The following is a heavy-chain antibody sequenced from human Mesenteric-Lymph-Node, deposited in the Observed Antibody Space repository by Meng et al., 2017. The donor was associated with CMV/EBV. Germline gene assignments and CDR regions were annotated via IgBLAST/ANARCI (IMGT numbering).Heavy chain of an antibody. CDR2: IYYSGSTN. D-gene: IGHD6-13*01. Sequence: SETLSLTCAVYGGSFSGYYWSWIRQPPGKGLEWIGYIYYSGSTNNYNPSLESRVTISVDTSKNQISLKLRSVTAADTAIYYCARDLGPRIVASKYYYNGMDVWGQGTTVTVSS. CDR1: GGSFSGYY. CDR3: ARDLGPRIVASKYYYNGMDV. V-gene: IGHV4-59*01. J-gene: IGHJ6*02.